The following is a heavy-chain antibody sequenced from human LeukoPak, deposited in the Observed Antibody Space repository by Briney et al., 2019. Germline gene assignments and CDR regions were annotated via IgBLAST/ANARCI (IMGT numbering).Heavy chain of an antibody. CDR2: ISAYNGNT. CDR1: GGTFISYS. V-gene: IGHV1-18*01. J-gene: IGHJ6*03. CDR3: ARVSYDSTPPYYYYYYYMDV. D-gene: IGHD3-22*01. Sequence: ASVKVSCKASGGTFISYSFSGVRHPPGQGLEWMGWISAYNGNTNYAQKLQGRVTMTTDTSTSTAYMELRSLRSDDTAVYYCARVSYDSTPPYYYYYYYMDVWGKGNTVTVTS.